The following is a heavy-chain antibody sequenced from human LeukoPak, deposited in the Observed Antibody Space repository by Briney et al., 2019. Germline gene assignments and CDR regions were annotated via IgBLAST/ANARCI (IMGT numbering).Heavy chain of an antibody. J-gene: IGHJ4*02. CDR3: AKRTLTPSESHSPLDY. CDR2: IKSKTDGGTT. V-gene: IGHV3-15*07. Sequence: GGSLRLSCAASGFTFSNAWMNWVRQAPGKGLEWVGRIKSKTDGGTTDYAAPVKGRFTISRHDSKNTLHLQMNSLRAEDTAVYYCAKRTLTPSESHSPLDYWGQGTLDTLSS. CDR1: GFTFSNAW. D-gene: IGHD1-26*01.